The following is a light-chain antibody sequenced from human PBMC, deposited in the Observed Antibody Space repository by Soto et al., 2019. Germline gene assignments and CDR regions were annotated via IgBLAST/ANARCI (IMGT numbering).Light chain of an antibody. J-gene: IGKJ3*01. CDR1: QSVSSF. Sequence: ENVLTQSPATLSLSPGERATLSCRASQSVSSFLAWYQQKSGQTPRLLIYDASNRATGIPARFSGSGSGTDFTLTISSLEPEDFAVYYCQHRSNWLGTFGPGTKVDIK. CDR3: QHRSNWLGT. CDR2: DAS. V-gene: IGKV3-11*01.